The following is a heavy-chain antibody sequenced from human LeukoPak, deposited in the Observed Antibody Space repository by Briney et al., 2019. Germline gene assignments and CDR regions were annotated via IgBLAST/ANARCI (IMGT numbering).Heavy chain of an antibody. V-gene: IGHV1-69*01. CDR2: IIPIFGTA. CDR1: GGTFSSYG. Sequence: ASVKVSCKASGGTFSSYGISWVRQAPGQGLEWMGGIIPIFGTANYAQKFQGRVTITADESTSTAYMELSSLRSEDTAVYYCARVSGTPYYFDYWGQGTLVTVSS. J-gene: IGHJ4*02. D-gene: IGHD1-1*01. CDR3: ARVSGTPYYFDY.